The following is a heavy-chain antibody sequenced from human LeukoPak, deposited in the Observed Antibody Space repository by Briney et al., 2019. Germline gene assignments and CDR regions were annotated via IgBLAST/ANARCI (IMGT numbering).Heavy chain of an antibody. D-gene: IGHD1-26*01. V-gene: IGHV4-34*01. J-gene: IGHJ4*02. CDR1: GGSFSGYY. CDR3: AEVGATLAIDY. Sequence: KPSETLSLTCAVYGGSFSGYYWSWIRQPPGKGLEWIGEINHSRSTNYNPSLKSRVTISVDTSKNQFSLKLSSVTAADTAVYYCAEVGATLAIDYWGQGTLVTVSS. CDR2: INHSRST.